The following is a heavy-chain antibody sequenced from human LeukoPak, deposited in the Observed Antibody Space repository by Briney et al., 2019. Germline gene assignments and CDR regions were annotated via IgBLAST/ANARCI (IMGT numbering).Heavy chain of an antibody. CDR2: IYYNGNT. V-gene: IGHV4-59*01. D-gene: IGHD1-26*01. CDR3: ARGRSNYYGMDV. Sequence: SETLSLTCTVSGGSISSYYWSWIRQPPGKGLEWIGYIYYNGNTNYNPSLKSRVTMSVDTSKNLFSLKVSSVTAADTAVYYCARGRSNYYGMDVWGQGTTVTVSS. CDR1: GGSISSYY. J-gene: IGHJ6*02.